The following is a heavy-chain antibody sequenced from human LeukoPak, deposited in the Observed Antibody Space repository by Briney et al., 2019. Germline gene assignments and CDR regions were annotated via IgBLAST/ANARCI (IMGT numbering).Heavy chain of an antibody. V-gene: IGHV1-8*01. CDR2: MNPNSGNT. Sequence: ASVKVSCKASGYTFTSYDINWVRQATGQGLEWMGWMNPNSGNTGYAQKFQGRVTMTRNTPISTAYMELSSLRSEDTAVYYCARGGWGSSSAYYYYMDVWGKGTTVTVSS. CDR1: GYTFTSYD. D-gene: IGHD6-6*01. CDR3: ARGGWGSSSAYYYYMDV. J-gene: IGHJ6*03.